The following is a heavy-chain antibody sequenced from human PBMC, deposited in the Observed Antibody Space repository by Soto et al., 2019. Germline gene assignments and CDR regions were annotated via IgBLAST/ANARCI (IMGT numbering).Heavy chain of an antibody. J-gene: IGHJ3*02. Sequence: QVQLVESGGGVVQPGRSLRLSCAASGFTFSSYAMHWVRQAPGKGLEWVAVISYDGSNKYYADSVKGRFTISRDNSKNTLYLHMNSLRAEDTAVYYCAGDSDAFDIWGQGTMVTVSS. CDR1: GFTFSSYA. CDR2: ISYDGSNK. CDR3: AGDSDAFDI. V-gene: IGHV3-30-3*01.